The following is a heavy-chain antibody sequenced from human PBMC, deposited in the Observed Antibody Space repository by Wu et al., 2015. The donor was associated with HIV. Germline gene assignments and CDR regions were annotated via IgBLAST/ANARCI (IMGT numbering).Heavy chain of an antibody. Sequence: QVQLLQSGAEVRKPGASMRVSCRASGYTLIDYFLHWLRQAPGQGLEWIGWINPNNGATGYAQKFQGRVTLTRDMSIGTVFMEMNSLKSDDTAVYFCARFGKAFDFWGQGTMLTVSS. V-gene: IGHV1-2*02. CDR3: ARFGKAFDF. J-gene: IGHJ3*01. CDR1: GYTLIDYF. CDR2: INPNNGAT. D-gene: IGHD3-16*01.